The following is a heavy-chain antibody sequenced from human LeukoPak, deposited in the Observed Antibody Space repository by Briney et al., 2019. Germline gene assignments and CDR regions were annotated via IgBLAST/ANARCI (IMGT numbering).Heavy chain of an antibody. D-gene: IGHD4-17*01. CDR2: ISSSSSTT. CDR3: AREAVTRNYFDF. J-gene: IGHJ4*02. CDR1: GLTFSGYS. Sequence: GGSLRLSCAASGLTFSGYSMNWVRQAPGKGLEWISYISSSSSTTYYADSVKGRFTISRDNAKNSLYLQMNSLRDEDTAVYYCAREAVTRNYFDFWGQGTLVTVSS. V-gene: IGHV3-48*02.